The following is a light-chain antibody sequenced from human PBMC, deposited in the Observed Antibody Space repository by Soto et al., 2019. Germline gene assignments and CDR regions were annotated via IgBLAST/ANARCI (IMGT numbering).Light chain of an antibody. CDR2: EVT. CDR3: SSYAGSNNVL. CDR1: SSDIGGYNY. V-gene: IGLV2-8*01. J-gene: IGLJ2*01. Sequence: QSALTQPPSASGYPGQSVTISCTGTSSDIGGYNYVSWYQQRPGKAPKIMIYEVTKRPSGVPDRFSGSKSANTASLTVSGLQAEDEADYYCSSYAGSNNVLFGGGTKLTVL.